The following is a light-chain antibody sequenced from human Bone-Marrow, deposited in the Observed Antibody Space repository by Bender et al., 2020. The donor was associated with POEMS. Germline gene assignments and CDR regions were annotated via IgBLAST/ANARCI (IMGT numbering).Light chain of an antibody. V-gene: IGLV1-44*01. Sequence: GTAPRLVIYADDRRPLGVPNRFSASKSGSSASLAISGLQSEDAADYYCSTWDDRLNAWLFGGGTKLTVL. CDR2: ADD. J-gene: IGLJ3*02. CDR3: STWDDRLNAWL.